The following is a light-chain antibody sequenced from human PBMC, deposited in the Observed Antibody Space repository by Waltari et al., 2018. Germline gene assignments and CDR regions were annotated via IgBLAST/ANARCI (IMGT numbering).Light chain of an antibody. J-gene: IGKJ4*01. Sequence: VVLTQSPDTLSLSPGERATPSSRASQSVSSISLVWLQQKPGQAPRPVLYGTSHRAPGFPARFSGSGSGTDVTLTISRLEPEDVAMYYCQQYDGSVLTFGGGTKVEL. V-gene: IGKV3-20*01. CDR3: QQYDGSVLT. CDR1: QSVSSIS. CDR2: GTS.